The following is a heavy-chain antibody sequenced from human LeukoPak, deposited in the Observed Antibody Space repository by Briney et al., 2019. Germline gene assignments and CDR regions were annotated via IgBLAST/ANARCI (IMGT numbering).Heavy chain of an antibody. CDR1: GGSFSGYY. V-gene: IGHV4-34*01. J-gene: IGHJ4*02. D-gene: IGHD6-6*01. Sequence: SETLSLTCPVYGGSFSGYYWSWIRQPPGKGLEWIGEINHSGSTNYNPSLKSRVTISVDTSKIQFSLKPSSVFAAGTAVYYCARARVAARPFDYRGQGTLVTVFS. CDR3: ARARVAARPFDY. CDR2: INHSGST.